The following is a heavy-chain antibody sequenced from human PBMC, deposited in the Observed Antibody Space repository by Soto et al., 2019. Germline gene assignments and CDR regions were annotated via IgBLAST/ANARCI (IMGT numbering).Heavy chain of an antibody. CDR2: MNPNSGNT. CDR3: ARGRNGMDV. V-gene: IGHV1-8*01. CDR1: GDPFSNYG. J-gene: IGHJ6*02. Sequence: QVQLVQSGAEVKKPGASVKVSCKASGDPFSNYGIKWVRQATGQGLEWMGWMNPNSGNTGSARKFQGRVTMTRNTSISTAYMELSSLRSEDTAVYYCARGRNGMDVWGQGTTVTVSS.